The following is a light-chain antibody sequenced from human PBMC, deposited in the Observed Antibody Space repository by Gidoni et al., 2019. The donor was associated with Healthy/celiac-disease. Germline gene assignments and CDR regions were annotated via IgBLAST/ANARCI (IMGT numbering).Light chain of an antibody. CDR3: QQYNSYSPRT. CDR2: KAS. J-gene: IGKJ1*01. CDR1: QSISSW. Sequence: DIQMTKSPSTLSASVGDRVTITCRASQSISSWLAWYQQKPGKAPKLLIYKASSLESGVPSRFIGSGSGTEFTLTISSLQPDDFATYYCQQYNSYSPRTFGQGTKVEIK. V-gene: IGKV1-5*03.